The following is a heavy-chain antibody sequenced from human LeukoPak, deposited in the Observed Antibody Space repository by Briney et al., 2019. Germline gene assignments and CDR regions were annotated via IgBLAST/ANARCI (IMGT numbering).Heavy chain of an antibody. CDR2: IYTSGST. V-gene: IGHV4-4*07. Sequence: SETLSLTCAVYGGSFSGYYWSWIRQPAGKGLEWIGRIYTSGSTNYNPSLKSRVTMSVDTSKNQFSLKLSSVTAADTAVYYCARERSWLQFGKNWFDPWGQGTLVTVSS. CDR3: ARERSWLQFGKNWFDP. CDR1: GGSFSGYY. J-gene: IGHJ5*02. D-gene: IGHD5-24*01.